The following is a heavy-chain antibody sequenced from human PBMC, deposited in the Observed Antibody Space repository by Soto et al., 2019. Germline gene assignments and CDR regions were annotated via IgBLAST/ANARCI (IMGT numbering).Heavy chain of an antibody. D-gene: IGHD3-3*01. CDR3: ARVQGHDFWSGYYTGPYYFDY. Sequence: SETLSLTCTVSGGSISSYYWSWIRQPPGKGLEWIGYIYYSGSTNYNPSLKSRVTISVDTSKNQFSLKLSSVTAADTAVYYCARVQGHDFWSGYYTGPYYFDYWGQGTLVTVSS. CDR2: IYYSGST. V-gene: IGHV4-59*01. CDR1: GGSISSYY. J-gene: IGHJ4*02.